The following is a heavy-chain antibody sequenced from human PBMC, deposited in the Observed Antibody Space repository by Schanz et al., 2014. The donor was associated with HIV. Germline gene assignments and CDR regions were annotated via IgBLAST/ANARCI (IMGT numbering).Heavy chain of an antibody. CDR3: ARDGRLDYFGLGSSSRSRSMDF. CDR1: GYIFTSNG. J-gene: IGHJ6*02. V-gene: IGHV1-18*01. D-gene: IGHD3-10*01. CDR2: ISPSNGNT. Sequence: QVQLVQSGAEVKKPGASVRVSCKTSGYIFTSNGISWVRQAPGQGLEWMGWISPSNGNTNYAQKFQGRVTMTTDTSTSTAYMDLRSLRSDDTAVYYCARDGRLDYFGLGSSSRSRSMDFWGQGTTVTVSS.